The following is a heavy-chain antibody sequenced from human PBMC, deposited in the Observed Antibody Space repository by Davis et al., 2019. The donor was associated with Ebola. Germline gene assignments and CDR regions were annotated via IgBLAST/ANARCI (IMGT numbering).Heavy chain of an antibody. J-gene: IGHJ4*02. D-gene: IGHD3-3*01. CDR2: ISGSGGST. V-gene: IGHV3-23*01. CDR3: AKEVSNYEFWSGYLDY. CDR1: GFTFSSYA. Sequence: GESLKISCAASGFTFSSYAMSWVRQAPGKGLEWVSAISGSGGSTYYADSVKGRFTISRDNSKNTLYLQMNSLRAEDTAVYYCAKEVSNYEFWSGYLDYWGQGTLVTVSS.